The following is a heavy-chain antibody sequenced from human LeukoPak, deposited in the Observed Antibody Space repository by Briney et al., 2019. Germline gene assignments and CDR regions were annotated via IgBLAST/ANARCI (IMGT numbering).Heavy chain of an antibody. J-gene: IGHJ4*02. CDR1: GFTFSDYY. Sequence: PGGSLRLSCAASGFTFSDYYMGWIRQAPGKGLEWVSVIYSGGSTYYADSVRGRFTISRDNSKNTLYLQMNSLRAEDTAVYYCASSLLTTGRGSYWGQGTLVTVSS. V-gene: IGHV3-66*01. CDR3: ASSLLTTGRGSY. CDR2: IYSGGST. D-gene: IGHD4-17*01.